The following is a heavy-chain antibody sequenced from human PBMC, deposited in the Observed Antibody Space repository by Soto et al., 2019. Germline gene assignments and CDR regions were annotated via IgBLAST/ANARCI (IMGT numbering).Heavy chain of an antibody. V-gene: IGHV1-24*01. CDR3: ATLPPLSAVSGTEFFLH. Sequence: QVHLVQSGAEVRKPGASVTVSCKVSENTLTELSMHWVRQAPGKGLEWMGGFDPADGEAIYAQNFQGRLTMTEDTSTDTAAMDLSSLRSEDTAVYYWATLPPLSAVSGTEFFLHWGQGTLVSVSS. J-gene: IGHJ1*01. CDR1: ENTLTELS. D-gene: IGHD6-19*01. CDR2: FDPADGEA.